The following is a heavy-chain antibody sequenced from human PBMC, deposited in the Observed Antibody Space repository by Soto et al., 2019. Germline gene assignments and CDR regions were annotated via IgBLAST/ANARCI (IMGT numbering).Heavy chain of an antibody. CDR2: IWYDGSNK. J-gene: IGHJ3*02. CDR3: ARVEYYYDSTGAFDI. D-gene: IGHD3-22*01. Sequence: HPGGSLRLSCAASGFTFSSYGMHWVRQAPGKGLEWVAVIWYDGSNKYYADSVKGRFTISRDNSKNTLYLQMNSLRAEDTAVHYCARVEYYYDSTGAFDIWGQGTMVTVSS. V-gene: IGHV3-33*01. CDR1: GFTFSSYG.